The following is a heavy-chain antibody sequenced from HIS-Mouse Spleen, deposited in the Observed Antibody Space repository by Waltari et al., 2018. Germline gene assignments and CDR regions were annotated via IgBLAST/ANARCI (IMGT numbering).Heavy chain of an antibody. V-gene: IGHV3-48*01. CDR1: GFTFSSYS. CDR2: SSSSSSTI. CDR3: ARDLGNWFDP. Sequence: EVQLVESGGGLVQPGGSLRLSCAASGFTFSSYSMNWVRQAPGKGLEWVLYSSSSSSTIYYADSVKGRFTISRDNAKNSLYLQMNSLRAEDTAVYYCARDLGNWFDPWGQGTLVTVSS. J-gene: IGHJ5*02.